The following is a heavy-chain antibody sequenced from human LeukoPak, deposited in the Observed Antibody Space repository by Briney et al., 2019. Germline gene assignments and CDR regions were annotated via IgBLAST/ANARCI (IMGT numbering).Heavy chain of an antibody. CDR1: GFTFRNYA. J-gene: IGHJ4*02. V-gene: IGHV3-23*01. Sequence: GGSLRLSCAASGFTFRNYAMSWVRQAPGKGLEWVSAISGSGGDTYYADSVKGRFTISRHNSKNTLYLQMNSLRAEDTAVYYCAKGVRPFFYSSASNLDYWGQGTLVTV. CDR2: ISGSGGDT. D-gene: IGHD6-19*01. CDR3: AKGVRPFFYSSASNLDY.